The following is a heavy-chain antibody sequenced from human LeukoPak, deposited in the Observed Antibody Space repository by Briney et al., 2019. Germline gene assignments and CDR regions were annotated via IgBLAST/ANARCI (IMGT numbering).Heavy chain of an antibody. CDR1: GFTFSSYA. CDR2: ISGSGGST. V-gene: IGHV3-23*01. D-gene: IGHD6-13*01. J-gene: IGHJ5*02. CDR3: ARSSAAAGNWFDP. Sequence: QAGGSLRLSCAAPGFTFSSYAMSWVRQAPGKGLEWVSAISGSGGSTYYTDSVKGRFTISRDNSKNTLYLQMNSLRSEDTAVYYCARSSAAAGNWFDPWAREPWSPSPQ.